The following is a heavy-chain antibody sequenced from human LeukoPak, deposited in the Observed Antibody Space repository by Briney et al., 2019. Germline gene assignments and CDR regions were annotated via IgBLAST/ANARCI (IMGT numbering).Heavy chain of an antibody. CDR3: ARILYSSSWSFDY. CDR2: ISYDGDNK. CDR1: GLTFSSYA. V-gene: IGHV3-30-3*01. D-gene: IGHD6-13*01. J-gene: IGHJ4*02. Sequence: PGGSLRLSCAASGLTFSSYAMHWVRQAPGKGLEWVAVISYDGDNKFYADSVKGRFTISRDNSKNTLYLQMNSLRAEDTAVYYCARILYSSSWSFDYWGQGTLVTVSS.